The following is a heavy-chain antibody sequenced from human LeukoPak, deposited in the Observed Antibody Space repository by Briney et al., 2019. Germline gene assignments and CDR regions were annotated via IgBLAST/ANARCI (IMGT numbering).Heavy chain of an antibody. CDR2: INPNSGGT. CDR1: GYTFTGYY. J-gene: IGHJ4*02. Sequence: ASVKVSCKASGYTFTGYYMHWVQQAPGQGLEWMGWINPNSGGTNYAQKFQGRVTMTRDTSISTAYMELSRLRSDDTAVYYCARVRYYYGSGRAYFDYWGQGTLVTVSS. V-gene: IGHV1-2*02. D-gene: IGHD3-10*01. CDR3: ARVRYYYGSGRAYFDY.